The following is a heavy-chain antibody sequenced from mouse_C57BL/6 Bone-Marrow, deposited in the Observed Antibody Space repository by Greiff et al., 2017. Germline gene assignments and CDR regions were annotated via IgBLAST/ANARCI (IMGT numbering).Heavy chain of an antibody. J-gene: IGHJ4*01. Sequence: EVMLVESGGGLVKPGGSLKLSCAASGFTFSDYGMHWVRQAPEKGLEWVAYISSGSSTIYYADTVKGRFTISRDNAKNTLFLQMTSLRSEDTAMYYCARAYGNYLYAIAYRRQATSVPASS. V-gene: IGHV5-17*01. CDR3: ARAYGNYLYAIAY. CDR2: ISSGSSTI. CDR1: GFTFSDYG. D-gene: IGHD2-1*01.